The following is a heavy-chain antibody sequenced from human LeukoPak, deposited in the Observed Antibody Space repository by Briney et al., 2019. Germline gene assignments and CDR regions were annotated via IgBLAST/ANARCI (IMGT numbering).Heavy chain of an antibody. CDR2: IYYSGST. V-gene: IGHV4-59*01. CDR3: ARDHGGVYRYKEGYYGMDV. Sequence: PSETLSLTCTVSGGSISSYYWSWIRQPPGKGLEWIGYIYYSGSTNYNPSLKSRVTISVDTSKNQFSPKLSSVTAADTAVYYCARDHGGVYRYKEGYYGMDVWGQGTTVTVSS. J-gene: IGHJ6*02. D-gene: IGHD1-14*01. CDR1: GGSISSYY.